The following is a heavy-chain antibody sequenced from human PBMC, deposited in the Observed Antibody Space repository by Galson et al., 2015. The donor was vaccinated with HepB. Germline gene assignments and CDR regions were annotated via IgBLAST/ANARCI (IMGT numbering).Heavy chain of an antibody. CDR2: IYYSGST. CDR3: ARALRYDFWSGPNWFDP. V-gene: IGHV4-59*01. D-gene: IGHD3-3*01. J-gene: IGHJ5*02. Sequence: SETLSLTCTVSGGSISSYYWSWIRQPPGKGLEWIGYIYYSGSTNYNPSLKSRVTISVDTSKNQFSLKLSSVTAADTAVYYCARALRYDFWSGPNWFDPWGQGTLVTVSS. CDR1: GGSISSYY.